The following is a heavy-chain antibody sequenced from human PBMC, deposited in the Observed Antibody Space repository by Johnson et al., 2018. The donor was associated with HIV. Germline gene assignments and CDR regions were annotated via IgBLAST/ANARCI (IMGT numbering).Heavy chain of an antibody. Sequence: VQLVESGGGLVQPGRSLRLSCAASGFTFDDYAMHWVRQPPGKGLEWVSVIYSGGSTYHADSVKGRFTISRDNSKNTVYLQMNSLRAEDTAVYYCATDHAGGGGPRTAARPCNAFDIWGQGTMVTASS. CDR2: IYSGGST. J-gene: IGHJ3*02. CDR1: GFTFDDYA. D-gene: IGHD5-18*01. V-gene: IGHV3-66*01. CDR3: ATDHAGGGGPRTAARPCNAFDI.